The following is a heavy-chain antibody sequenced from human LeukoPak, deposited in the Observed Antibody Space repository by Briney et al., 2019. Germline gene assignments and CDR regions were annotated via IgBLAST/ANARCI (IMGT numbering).Heavy chain of an antibody. CDR1: GFTFSSYG. D-gene: IGHD3-22*01. CDR2: IWYDGSNK. Sequence: SLRLSCAASGFTFSSYGMHWVRQAPGKGLEWVAVIWYDGSNKYYADSVKGRFTISRDNSKNTLYLQMNSLRAEDTAVYYCARGGYDSSGYPYYYFDYWGQGTLVTVSS. V-gene: IGHV3-33*01. CDR3: ARGGYDSSGYPYYYFDY. J-gene: IGHJ4*02.